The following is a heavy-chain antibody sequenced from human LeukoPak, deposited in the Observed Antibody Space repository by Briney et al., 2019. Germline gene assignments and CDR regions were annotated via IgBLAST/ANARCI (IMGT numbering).Heavy chain of an antibody. D-gene: IGHD3-9*01. V-gene: IGHV3-23*01. CDR3: AKDRSDILTGLDY. CDR2: ISGSGGST. J-gene: IGHJ4*02. CDR1: GFTFSSYA. Sequence: PGGSLRLSCAASGFTFSSYAMSWVRQAPGKGLEWVSAISGSGGSTYDADSVKGRFTISRDNSKNTLYLQMNSLRAEDTAVYYCAKDRSDILTGLDYWGQGTLVTVSS.